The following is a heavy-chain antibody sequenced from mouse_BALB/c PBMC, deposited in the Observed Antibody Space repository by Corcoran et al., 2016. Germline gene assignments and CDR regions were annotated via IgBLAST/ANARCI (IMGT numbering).Heavy chain of an antibody. CDR3: ASDPSWFAY. J-gene: IGHJ3*01. V-gene: IGHV9-3-1*01. CDR2: INTYTGEP. Sequence: QIQLVQSGPELKKPGETVKISCKASGYIFTNYGMNWVKQAPGKGLKWMGWINTYTGEPTYADDFKGRFAFSLETSASTAYLQINNLKNEDTATYFCASDPSWFAYWGQGTLVTVSA. CDR1: GYIFTNYG.